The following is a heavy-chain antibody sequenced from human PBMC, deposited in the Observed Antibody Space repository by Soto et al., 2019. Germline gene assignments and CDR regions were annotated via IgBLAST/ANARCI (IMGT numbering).Heavy chain of an antibody. Sequence: SETLSLTCSVSGGSIRSYYWSWIRQSPEKGLEWIGYFYHSGNSNYNPSLKSRVTISVDTSKNQLSLSLRSVTAADTAVYYCARQGRYDYYYGMDVWGQGTTVTVSS. CDR1: GGSIRSYY. CDR2: FYHSGNS. D-gene: IGHD3-16*01. V-gene: IGHV4-59*08. CDR3: ARQGRYDYYYGMDV. J-gene: IGHJ6*02.